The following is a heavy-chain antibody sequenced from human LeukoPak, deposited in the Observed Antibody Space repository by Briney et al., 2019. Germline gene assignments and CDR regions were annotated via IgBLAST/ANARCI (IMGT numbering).Heavy chain of an antibody. Sequence: ASVKVSCXASGYTFTSYDINWVRQATGQGLEWMEWMNPNSGNTGYAQKFQGRVTITRNTSISTAYMELSSLRSEDTAVYYCARGQDGSYYGYFDYWGQGTLVTVSS. CDR1: GYTFTSYD. V-gene: IGHV1-8*03. CDR3: ARGQDGSYYGYFDY. D-gene: IGHD1-26*01. J-gene: IGHJ4*02. CDR2: MNPNSGNT.